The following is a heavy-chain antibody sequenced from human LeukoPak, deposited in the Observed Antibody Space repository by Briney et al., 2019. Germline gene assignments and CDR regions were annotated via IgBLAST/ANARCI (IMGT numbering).Heavy chain of an antibody. CDR2: ISAYNGNT. CDR1: GYTFSRYG. CDR3: AREDGWFDP. J-gene: IGHJ5*02. V-gene: IGHV1-18*01. Sequence: ASVKVSCKTSGYTFSRYGISWVRQAPGQGLEWMGWISAYNGNTNYAQKFQGRVTMTTDTSTSTAYMELSSLRSEDTAVYYCAREDGWFDPWGQGTLVTVSS. D-gene: IGHD4-17*01.